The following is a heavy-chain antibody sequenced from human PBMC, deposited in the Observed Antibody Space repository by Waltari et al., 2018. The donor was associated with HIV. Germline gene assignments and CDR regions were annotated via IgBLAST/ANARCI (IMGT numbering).Heavy chain of an antibody. Sequence: EVQLMESGGGLVQSGGSLRLSCAASGFTFTTYWMCWVRQTPGKGLEWVAYIKDDGSEKYYMGSVKGRFTISRDNAKNSMFLQMNSLRAEDTAVYYCARIGTFPHNYAIDFWGQGTTVTVSS. J-gene: IGHJ6*02. CDR1: GFTFTTYW. CDR2: IKDDGSEK. V-gene: IGHV3-7*01. D-gene: IGHD1-26*01. CDR3: ARIGTFPHNYAIDF.